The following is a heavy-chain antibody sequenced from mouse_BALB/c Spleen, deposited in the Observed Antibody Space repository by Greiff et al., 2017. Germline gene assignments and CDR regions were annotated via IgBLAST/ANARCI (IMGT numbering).Heavy chain of an antibody. CDR1: GYAFSSYW. Sequence: QVQLQQSGAELVRPGSSVKLSCKASGYAFSSYWLNWVKQRPGQGLEWIGQIYPGDGDTNYNGKFKGKATLTADKSSSTAYMQLSSLTAEDSAVYFGARWGSYYGKFYFDYWGQGTTSTVSS. CDR3: ARWGSYYGKFYFDY. J-gene: IGHJ2*01. CDR2: IYPGDGDT. V-gene: IGHV1-80*01. D-gene: IGHD2-10*01.